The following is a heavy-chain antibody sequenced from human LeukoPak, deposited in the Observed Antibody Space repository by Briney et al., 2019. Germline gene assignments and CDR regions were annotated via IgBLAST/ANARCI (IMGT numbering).Heavy chain of an antibody. Sequence: ASVKVSCKASGYTFTGYYMHGLRQAPGQGLEWMGWINPNNGGTNYAQRFQGRVTMTRDTSISTAYMEVSRLRFDDTAVYYCASGPSLGTTHPYFDYWGQGTLVTVSS. D-gene: IGHD2-15*01. CDR2: INPNNGGT. J-gene: IGHJ4*02. CDR3: ASGPSLGTTHPYFDY. V-gene: IGHV1-2*02. CDR1: GYTFTGYY.